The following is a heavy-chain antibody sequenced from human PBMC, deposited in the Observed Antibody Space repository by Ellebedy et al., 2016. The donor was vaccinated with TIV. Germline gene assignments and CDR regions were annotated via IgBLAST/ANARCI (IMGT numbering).Heavy chain of an antibody. CDR2: TYYRSKWNN. D-gene: IGHD3-16*01. CDR1: GDSVSTDIG. Sequence: SCVISGDSVSTDIGWNWIRQSPSRGLEWLGRTYYRSKWNNDYAVSLKSRITINPDTSKNQFSLQLNSVTPEDTAVYYCARGWFGSGMGVWGQGTTVTVSS. J-gene: IGHJ6*02. CDR3: ARGWFGSGMGV. V-gene: IGHV6-1*01.